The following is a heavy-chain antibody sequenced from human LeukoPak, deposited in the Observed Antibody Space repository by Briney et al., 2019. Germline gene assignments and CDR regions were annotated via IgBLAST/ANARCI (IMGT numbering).Heavy chain of an antibody. CDR2: ISGSGGST. CDR1: GFTFSSYA. J-gene: IGHJ4*02. D-gene: IGHD3-22*01. Sequence: PGGSLRLSCAASGFTFSSYAMSWVRQAPGKGLEWVSAISGSGGSTYYADSVKGRFTISRDNSKNTLYLQMNSLRAEDTAVYYCAKEGWIVVVITATFDYWGQGTLVTVSS. CDR3: AKEGWIVVVITATFDY. V-gene: IGHV3-23*01.